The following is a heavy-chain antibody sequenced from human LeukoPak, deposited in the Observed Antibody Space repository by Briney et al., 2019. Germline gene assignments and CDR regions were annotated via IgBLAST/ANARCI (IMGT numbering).Heavy chain of an antibody. J-gene: IGHJ4*02. CDR3: ARLSGRYYFDY. CDR1: GGSISSGSYY. D-gene: IGHD3-10*01. CDR2: IYTSGST. Sequence: PSETLSLTCTVSGGSISSGSYYWSWIRQPAGKGLEWIGRIYTSGSTNYNPSLKSRVTISVDTSKNQFSLKLSSVTAADTAVYYCARLSGRYYFDYWGQGTLVTVSS. V-gene: IGHV4-61*02.